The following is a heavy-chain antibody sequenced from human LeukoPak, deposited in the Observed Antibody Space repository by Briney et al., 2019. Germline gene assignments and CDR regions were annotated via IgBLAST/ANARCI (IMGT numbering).Heavy chain of an antibody. V-gene: IGHV4-59*01. CDR1: GGSISSYY. J-gene: IGHJ4*02. Sequence: SETLSLTCTVSGGSISSYYRSWIRQPPGKGLEWIGYIYYSGSTNYNPSLKSRVAILVDTPKNQFTLKLSSVTAADTAVYYCARGVLVGATGHHFAYWGQGTLVTVSS. D-gene: IGHD2-8*02. CDR2: IYYSGST. CDR3: ARGVLVGATGHHFAY.